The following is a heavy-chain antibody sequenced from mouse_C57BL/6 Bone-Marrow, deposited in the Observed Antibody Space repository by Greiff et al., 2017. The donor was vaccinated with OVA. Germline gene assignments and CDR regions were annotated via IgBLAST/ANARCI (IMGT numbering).Heavy chain of an antibody. Sequence: VQLQQPGAELVMPGASVKLSCKASGYTFTSYWMHWVKQRPGQGLEWIGEIDPSDSYTNYNQKFKGKSTLTVDKSSSPAYMQLSSLTSEDSAVYYCARSSAYYSNYGAMDYWGQGTSVTVSS. CDR2: IDPSDSYT. D-gene: IGHD2-5*01. CDR3: ARSSAYYSNYGAMDY. V-gene: IGHV1-69*01. CDR1: GYTFTSYW. J-gene: IGHJ4*01.